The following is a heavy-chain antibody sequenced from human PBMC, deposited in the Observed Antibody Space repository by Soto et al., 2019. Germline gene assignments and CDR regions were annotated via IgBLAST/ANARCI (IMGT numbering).Heavy chain of an antibody. Sequence: NPSETLSLTCAVSGGSISSSNWWSWVRQPPGKGLEWIGEIYHSGSTNYNPSLKSRVTISVDKFKNQFSLKLSSVTAADTAVYYCARVSARRMGWFDPWGQGTLVTVSS. CDR3: ARVSARRMGWFDP. CDR1: GGSISSSNW. CDR2: IYHSGST. D-gene: IGHD2-8*01. J-gene: IGHJ5*02. V-gene: IGHV4-4*02.